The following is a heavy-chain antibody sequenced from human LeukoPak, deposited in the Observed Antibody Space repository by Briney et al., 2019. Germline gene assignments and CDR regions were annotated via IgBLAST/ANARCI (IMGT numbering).Heavy chain of an antibody. V-gene: IGHV1-46*01. Sequence: GASVKVSCKVSGYTLTSYYMHWVRQAPGHGLEWMGIINPSGGSTSSAQKFQGRVTMTRDTSTSTVYMELSRLRSEDTAVYYCAREWVSGYYYGMDVWGQGTTVTVSS. CDR3: AREWVSGYYYGMDV. J-gene: IGHJ6*02. D-gene: IGHD1-26*01. CDR2: INPSGGST. CDR1: GYTLTSYY.